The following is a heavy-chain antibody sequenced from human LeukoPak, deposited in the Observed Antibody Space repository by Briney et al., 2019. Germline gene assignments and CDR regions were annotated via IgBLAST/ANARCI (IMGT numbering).Heavy chain of an antibody. J-gene: IGHJ4*02. V-gene: IGHV4-4*07. CDR2: IYTSGST. D-gene: IGHD3-22*01. Sequence: SETLSLTCTVSGGSISSYYWSWIRQPAGKGLEWIGRIYTSGSTNYNPSLKSRVTMSVDTSKNQFSLKLCSVTAADTAVYYCARDANNYYDSSGLDYWGQGTLVTVSP. CDR3: ARDANNYYDSSGLDY. CDR1: GGSISSYY.